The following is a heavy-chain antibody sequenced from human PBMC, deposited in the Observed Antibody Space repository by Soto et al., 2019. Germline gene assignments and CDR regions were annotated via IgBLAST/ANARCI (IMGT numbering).Heavy chain of an antibody. D-gene: IGHD3-10*01. Sequence: QITLKESGPTLVKPTQTLTLTCTFSGFSLSTSGVGVGWIRQPPGKALEWLALIYWDDDKRYSPSLKSRLTITKDTSKNQVVLTMTNMDPVDTATYYCASSLGYYYGSGAFDYWGQGTLVTVSS. J-gene: IGHJ4*02. CDR1: GFSLSTSGVG. CDR3: ASSLGYYYGSGAFDY. V-gene: IGHV2-5*02. CDR2: IYWDDDK.